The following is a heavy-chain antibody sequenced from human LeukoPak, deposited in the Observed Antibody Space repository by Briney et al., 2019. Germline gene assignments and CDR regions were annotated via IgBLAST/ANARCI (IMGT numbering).Heavy chain of an antibody. D-gene: IGHD4-17*01. CDR2: ISSSSSYI. J-gene: IGHJ4*02. CDR3: ARDHYGARYYFDY. V-gene: IGHV3-21*04. CDR1: GFTFSSYS. Sequence: GGSLRLSCAASGFTFSSYSMNWVRQAPGKGLEWVSSISSSSSYIYYADSLKGRLTISRDNAKNSLYLQMNSLRAEDTALFYCARDHYGARYYFDYWGQGTLVTVSS.